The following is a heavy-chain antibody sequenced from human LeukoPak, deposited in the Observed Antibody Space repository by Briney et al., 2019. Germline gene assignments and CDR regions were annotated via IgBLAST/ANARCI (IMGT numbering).Heavy chain of an antibody. D-gene: IGHD3-22*01. CDR1: GGSISSGGYY. Sequence: SETLSLTCTVSGGSISSGGYYWSWIRQPPGKGLEWIGEINHSGSTNYNPSLKSRVTISVDTSKNQFSLKLSSVTAADTAVYYCARLGDYDSPLDYWGQGTLVTVSS. CDR2: INHSGST. J-gene: IGHJ4*02. V-gene: IGHV4-39*07. CDR3: ARLGDYDSPLDY.